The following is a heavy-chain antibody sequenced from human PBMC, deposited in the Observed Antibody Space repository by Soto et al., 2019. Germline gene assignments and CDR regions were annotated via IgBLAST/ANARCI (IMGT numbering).Heavy chain of an antibody. CDR3: ARRSIVGAYTTAFDI. CDR1: GGSFSGYY. D-gene: IGHD1-26*01. J-gene: IGHJ3*02. CDR2: INHSGST. V-gene: IGHV4-34*01. Sequence: PSETLSLTCAVSGGSFSGYYWSWIRQRPGKGLEWIGEINHSGSTNYNPSLKSRVTISVDTSKNQFSLKLSSVTAADTAVYYCARRSIVGAYTTAFDIWGQGTVVT.